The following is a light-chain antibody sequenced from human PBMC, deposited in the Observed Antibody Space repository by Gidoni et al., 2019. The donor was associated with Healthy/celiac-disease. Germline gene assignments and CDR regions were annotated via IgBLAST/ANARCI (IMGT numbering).Light chain of an antibody. CDR3: QQRSNWPPRYT. V-gene: IGKV3-11*01. CDR1: QSVSSY. J-gene: IGKJ2*01. Sequence: EIVLTQSPATLSLSPGERATLSGRASQSVSSYLAWYQQKPCQAPRLLIYDASNRATGIPARFSGRGSGTDFTLTISSLEPEDFAVYYCQQRSNWPPRYTFGQGTKLEIK. CDR2: DAS.